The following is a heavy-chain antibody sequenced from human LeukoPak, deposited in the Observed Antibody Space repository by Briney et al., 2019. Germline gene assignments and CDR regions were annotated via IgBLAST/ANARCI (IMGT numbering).Heavy chain of an antibody. J-gene: IGHJ6*04. Sequence: SETLSLTCAVYGGSFSGYYWSWIRQPPGKGLEWIGEINHSGSTNYNPSLKSRVTISVDTSENQFSLKLSSVTAADTAVYYCARTIFGVVIPVWGKGTTVTVSS. CDR2: INHSGST. V-gene: IGHV4-34*01. CDR3: ARTIFGVVIPV. CDR1: GGSFSGYY. D-gene: IGHD3-3*01.